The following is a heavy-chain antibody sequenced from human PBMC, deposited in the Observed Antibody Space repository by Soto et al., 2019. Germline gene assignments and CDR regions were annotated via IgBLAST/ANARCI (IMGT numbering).Heavy chain of an antibody. Sequence: QVQLVQSGAEVKKPGSSVKVSCKASGGTFSSYAISWVRQAPGQGLEWMGGIIPIFGTANYAQKCQGRVTLTADESTSTAYMELSSMSSEDTAVYYCARDQGRLEYDSSGYYSGYYYGMDVWGQGTTVTVSS. J-gene: IGHJ6*02. V-gene: IGHV1-69*01. CDR2: IIPIFGTA. CDR1: GGTFSSYA. D-gene: IGHD3-22*01. CDR3: ARDQGRLEYDSSGYYSGYYYGMDV.